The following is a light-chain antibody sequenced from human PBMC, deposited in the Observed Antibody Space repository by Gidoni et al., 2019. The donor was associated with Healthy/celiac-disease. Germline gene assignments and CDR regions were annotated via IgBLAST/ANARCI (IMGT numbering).Light chain of an antibody. CDR1: ALPKQY. V-gene: IGLV3-25*03. CDR3: QSADSSGTSYV. J-gene: IGLJ1*01. CDR2: KDS. Sequence: YELTQPPSVSVSPGQTARITCSGDALPKQYAYWYQQKPGQAPVLVIYKDSERPSGIPERFSGSSSGTTVTLTISGVQAEDEADYYCQSADSSGTSYVFGTGTKVTVL.